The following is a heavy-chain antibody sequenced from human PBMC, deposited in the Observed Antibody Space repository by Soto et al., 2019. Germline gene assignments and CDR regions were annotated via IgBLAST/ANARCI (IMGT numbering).Heavy chain of an antibody. J-gene: IGHJ5*02. CDR2: IIPIFGTA. CDR3: ARGRDWNDSPQLDP. D-gene: IGHD1-1*01. Sequence: QVQLVQSGAEVKKPGSSVKVSCKASGGTFSSYAISWVRQAPGQGLEWMGGIIPIFGTANYAQKFQGRVTXXAXEXXSTADMELSSLRSEDTAVYYCARGRDWNDSPQLDPWGQGTLVTVSS. CDR1: GGTFSSYA. V-gene: IGHV1-69*12.